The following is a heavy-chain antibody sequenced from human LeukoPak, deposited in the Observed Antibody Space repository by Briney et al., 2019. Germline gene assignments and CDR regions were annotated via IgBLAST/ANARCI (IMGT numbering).Heavy chain of an antibody. Sequence: GGGLRLSCAASGFTFSSYAMSWVRQAPGKGLEWVSSISGSGGNTYYADSVKGRFTISRDNSKNTQYLQMNSLRAEDTAVYYCARLRWLQLYYFDYWGQGTLVTVSS. D-gene: IGHD5-24*01. V-gene: IGHV3-23*01. J-gene: IGHJ4*02. CDR3: ARLRWLQLYYFDY. CDR1: GFTFSSYA. CDR2: ISGSGGNT.